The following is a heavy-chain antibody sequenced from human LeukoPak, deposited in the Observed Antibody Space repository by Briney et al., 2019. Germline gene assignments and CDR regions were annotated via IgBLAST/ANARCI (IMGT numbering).Heavy chain of an antibody. D-gene: IGHD1-14*01. CDR2: NYYTGST. V-gene: IGHV4-59*01. Sequence: SETLSLTCTVSGGSMSTYYWTWIRQPPGKGLECVVFNYYTGSTNYNPSLKSRVTISVDTSKNQFSLKLSSVTAADTAVYYCAGMRITTPTVRTLDYWGQGTLVTVSS. CDR3: AGMRITTPTVRTLDY. CDR1: GGSMSTYY. J-gene: IGHJ4*02.